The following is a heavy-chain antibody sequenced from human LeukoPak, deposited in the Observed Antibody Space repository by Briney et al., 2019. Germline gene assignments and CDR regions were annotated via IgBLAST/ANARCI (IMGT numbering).Heavy chain of an antibody. Sequence: GGSLRLSCAASGFTFSSYAMSWVRQAPGKGLEWVSAISGSGGSTYYADSVKGRFTISRDNSKNTLYLQKNSLRAEDTAVYYCAKAGAVGARGTDFDYWGQGTLVTVSS. J-gene: IGHJ4*02. V-gene: IGHV3-23*01. CDR1: GFTFSSYA. CDR3: AKAGAVGARGTDFDY. D-gene: IGHD1-26*01. CDR2: ISGSGGST.